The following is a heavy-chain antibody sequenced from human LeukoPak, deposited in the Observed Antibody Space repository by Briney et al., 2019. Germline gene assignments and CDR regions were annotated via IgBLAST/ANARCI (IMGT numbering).Heavy chain of an antibody. CDR1: GFTFNSYG. Sequence: GGSLRLSCAASGFTFNSYGMHWVRQAPGKGLEWVAVISYDGDNEYCADSVKGQFTISRDNSKDRLYLQMNSLRPEDTAMYYCARVRGGRSWYYYGMDVWGRGTTVTVSS. J-gene: IGHJ6*02. D-gene: IGHD3-16*01. CDR3: ARVRGGRSWYYYGMDV. V-gene: IGHV3-30*19. CDR2: ISYDGDNE.